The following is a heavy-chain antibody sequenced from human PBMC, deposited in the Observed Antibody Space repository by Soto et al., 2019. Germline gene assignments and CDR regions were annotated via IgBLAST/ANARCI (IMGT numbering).Heavy chain of an antibody. CDR1: VFTFIDYY. CDR3: ARGGSSSWYNWFDP. CDR2: ISSSGSTI. V-gene: IGHV3-11*01. J-gene: IGHJ5*02. Sequence: GGSLRLSCAASVFTFIDYYMRWIRQAPGKGLEWVSYISSSGSTIYYADSVKGRFTISRDNAKNSLYLQMNSLRAEDTAVYYCARGGSSSWYNWFDPWGQGTLVTVSS. D-gene: IGHD6-13*01.